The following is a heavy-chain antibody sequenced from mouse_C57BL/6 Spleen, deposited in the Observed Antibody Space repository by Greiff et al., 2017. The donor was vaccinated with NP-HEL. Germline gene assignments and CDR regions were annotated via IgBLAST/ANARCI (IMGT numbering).Heavy chain of an antibody. J-gene: IGHJ3*01. CDR2: INPSDSET. D-gene: IGHD3-2*02. CDR1: GYTFTSYW. Sequence: QVQLKQPGAELVRPGSSVKLSCKASGYTFTSYWMHWVKQRPIQGLEWIGNINPSDSETHYNQKFKDKATLTVDKSSSTAYMQLSSLTSEDSAVYYCGIKTGQGAYWGQGTLVTVSA. CDR3: GIKTGQGAY. V-gene: IGHV1-52*01.